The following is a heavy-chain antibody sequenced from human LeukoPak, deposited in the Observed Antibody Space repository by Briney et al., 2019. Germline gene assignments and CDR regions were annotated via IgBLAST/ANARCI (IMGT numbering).Heavy chain of an antibody. J-gene: IGHJ4*02. CDR3: AREMQLGEMYYFDY. CDR2: ISSSGSTI. CDR1: GFTFSSYE. Sequence: PGGSLRLSCAASGFTFSSYEMTWVRQAPGKGLEWVSYISSSGSTIYYADSVKGRFTISRDNAKNSLYLQMNSLRAEDTAVYYCAREMQLGEMYYFDYWGQGTLVTVSS. D-gene: IGHD3-16*01. V-gene: IGHV3-48*03.